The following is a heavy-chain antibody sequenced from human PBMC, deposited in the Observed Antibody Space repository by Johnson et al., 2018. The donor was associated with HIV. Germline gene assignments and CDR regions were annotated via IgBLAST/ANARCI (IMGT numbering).Heavy chain of an antibody. D-gene: IGHD5-18*01. V-gene: IGHV3-11*04. CDR2: ISSSGSNK. J-gene: IGHJ3*02. CDR3: AKDRVDTAMVANAFDI. Sequence: QMQLVESGGGLVKPGGSLRLSCAASGFSVSDSYMSWVRQAPGKGLECVSYISSSGSNKYYADSVKGRLTISRDNSQNTLYLQMNRLRAEDTAVYYCAKDRVDTAMVANAFDIWGQGTMVTVSS. CDR1: GFSVSDSY.